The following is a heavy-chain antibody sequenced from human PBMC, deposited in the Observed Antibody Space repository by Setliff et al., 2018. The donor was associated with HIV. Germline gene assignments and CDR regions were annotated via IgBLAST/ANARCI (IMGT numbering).Heavy chain of an antibody. CDR2: INPNSGGT. CDR3: ARKKSYYDSSGYPYFDY. V-gene: IGHV1-2*02. D-gene: IGHD3-22*01. CDR1: GYTLAGYF. Sequence: ASVKVSCKASGYTLAGYFMHWVRQAPGQGLEWTGWINPNSGGTNYAQKFQGRVTMTRDTSISTAYMELSRLRSDDTAVYYCARKKSYYDSSGYPYFDYWGQGTLVTVSS. J-gene: IGHJ4*02.